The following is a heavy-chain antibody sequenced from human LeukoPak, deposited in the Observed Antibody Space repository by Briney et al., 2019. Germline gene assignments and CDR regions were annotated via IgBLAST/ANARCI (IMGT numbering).Heavy chain of an antibody. V-gene: IGHV1-2*02. J-gene: IGHJ4*02. D-gene: IGHD4/OR15-4a*01. Sequence: ASVKVSCKASGYTFTVHYLHWLRQAPGQGLEWVGWIKPDSGATNFAQNFQGRVTMTSDTSINTAYMELSSLTSDDTAMYYCARDHDYGPDYWGQGTLVTVS. CDR1: GYTFTVHY. CDR2: IKPDSGAT. CDR3: ARDHDYGPDY.